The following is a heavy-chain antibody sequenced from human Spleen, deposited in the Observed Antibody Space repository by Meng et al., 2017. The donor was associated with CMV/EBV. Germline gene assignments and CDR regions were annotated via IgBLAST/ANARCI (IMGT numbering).Heavy chain of an antibody. CDR2: INPSGGST. CDR1: GYTFTSYY. V-gene: IGHV1-46*01. J-gene: IGHJ6*02. Sequence: ASVKVSCKASGYTFTSYYMHWVRQAPGQGLEWMGIINPSGGSTSYAQKFQGRVTMTRDTSTSTVYMELSSLRSEDTAVYYSASPFDHCSSTSCKTYYYYGKDVWGQGTTVTVSS. D-gene: IGHD2-2*01. CDR3: ASPFDHCSSTSCKTYYYYGKDV.